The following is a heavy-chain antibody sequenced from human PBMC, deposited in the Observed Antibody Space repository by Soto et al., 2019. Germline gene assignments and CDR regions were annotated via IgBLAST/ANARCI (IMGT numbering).Heavy chain of an antibody. D-gene: IGHD3-22*01. Sequence: GCSLRLSCAAAGFSFSNYNMNWVRQAPGKGLEWVSHIGGARSTAIYYADSVKGRFTISRDNAENSLYLQMNSLRDEDTAVYYCARDFGYDDVWGQGTTVTVSS. CDR3: ARDFGYDDV. V-gene: IGHV3-48*02. J-gene: IGHJ6*02. CDR1: GFSFSNYN. CDR2: IGGARSTAI.